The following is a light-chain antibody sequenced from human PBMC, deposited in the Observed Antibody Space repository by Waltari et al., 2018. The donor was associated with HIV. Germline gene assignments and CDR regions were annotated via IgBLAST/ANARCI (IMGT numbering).Light chain of an antibody. CDR3: SSYTSSSTLKV. V-gene: IGLV2-14*01. CDR2: EVS. Sequence: QSALTQPASVSGSPGQSIPISCPGTTRAVGGSNSVSWYQQHPGKAPKLMMYEVSNRPSGVSNRLSGSKPGNTASLTISGLQAEDEADYYCSSYTSSSTLKVFGGGTKLTVL. J-gene: IGLJ2*01. CDR1: TRAVGGSNS.